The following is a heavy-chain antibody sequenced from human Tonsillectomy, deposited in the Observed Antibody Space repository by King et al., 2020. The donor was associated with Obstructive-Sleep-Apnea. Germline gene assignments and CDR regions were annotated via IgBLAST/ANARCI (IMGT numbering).Heavy chain of an antibody. J-gene: IGHJ6*02. Sequence: VRLLESGGGLVQPGGSLRLSCSASGFTFSTYAMSWVRQAPGKGLEWVSTISGSGGSTYYADSVKGRFTISRDNSKNTLSLQMNSLRAEDTAVYYCAKDTRGDNYYYYGMDVWGQGTTVTVSS. CDR1: GFTFSTYA. CDR2: ISGSGGST. D-gene: IGHD3-10*01. CDR3: AKDTRGDNYYYYGMDV. V-gene: IGHV3-23*01.